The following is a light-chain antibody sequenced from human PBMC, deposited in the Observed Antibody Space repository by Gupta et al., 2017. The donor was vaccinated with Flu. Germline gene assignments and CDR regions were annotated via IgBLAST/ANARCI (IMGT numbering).Light chain of an antibody. CDR1: QSVSSSY. CDR3: QQEGRSPYT. V-gene: IGKV3-20*01. Sequence: EIVLTQSPGTLSLSPGERATLSCRASQSVSSSYLAWYQQKPGQAPRLLIYGASSRATGIPDRFSGSGSGTEFTLTISRLEPEDFAVYYCQQEGRSPYTFGQGTKVEIK. CDR2: GAS. J-gene: IGKJ2*01.